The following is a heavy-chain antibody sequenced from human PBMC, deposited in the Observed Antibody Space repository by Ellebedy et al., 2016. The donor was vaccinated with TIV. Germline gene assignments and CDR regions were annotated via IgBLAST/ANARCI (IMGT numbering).Heavy chain of an antibody. D-gene: IGHD1-26*01. Sequence: SETLSLTXALYSGSFSGYFWTWIRQSPGKGLEWIGEVTHSGGTNYNPSLQSRVIISLDTSKGQFSLQLSSVTAADTAVYYCARGIPQAWELLATWGQGTLVTVSS. CDR3: ARGIPQAWELLAT. J-gene: IGHJ5*02. CDR1: SGSFSGYF. CDR2: VTHSGGT. V-gene: IGHV4-34*01.